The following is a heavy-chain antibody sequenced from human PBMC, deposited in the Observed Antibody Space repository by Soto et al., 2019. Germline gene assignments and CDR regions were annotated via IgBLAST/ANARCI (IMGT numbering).Heavy chain of an antibody. J-gene: IGHJ4*02. CDR2: IYHSGST. CDR1: GYSISSGYY. D-gene: IGHD6-19*01. Sequence: SETLSLTCAVSGYSISSGYYWGWIRQPPGKGLEWIGSIYHSGSTYYNPSLKSRVTISVDTSKNQFSLKLSSVTAADTAVYYFARVGRLVRCFHYSGQGTLVTVS. V-gene: IGHV4-38-2*01. CDR3: ARVGRLVRCFHY.